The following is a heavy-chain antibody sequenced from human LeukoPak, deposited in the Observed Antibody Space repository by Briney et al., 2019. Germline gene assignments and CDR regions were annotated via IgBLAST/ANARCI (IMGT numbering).Heavy chain of an antibody. D-gene: IGHD2-2*02. Sequence: PGGSLRLSCAASGFTFSSYGMHWVRQAPGKGLEWVAFIRYDGSNKYYADSVKGRFTISRDNSKNTLYLQMNSLRAKDTAVYYCAKGHVVVPAAIPHFDYWGQGTLVTVSS. J-gene: IGHJ4*02. CDR2: IRYDGSNK. V-gene: IGHV3-30*02. CDR3: AKGHVVVPAAIPHFDY. CDR1: GFTFSSYG.